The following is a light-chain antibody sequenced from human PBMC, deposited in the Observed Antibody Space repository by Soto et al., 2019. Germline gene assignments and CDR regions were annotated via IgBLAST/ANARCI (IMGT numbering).Light chain of an antibody. J-gene: IGLJ3*02. CDR3: QSYDSSLSGSM. CDR2: GTS. CDR1: SSNIGAGYH. V-gene: IGLV1-40*01. Sequence: QSVLTQPPSVSGAPGQRVTISCTGSSSNIGAGYHVHWYQQLPGTAPKLLIYGTSNRPSGVPDRFSGSKSGTSASLAITGLQAEDEADYYCQSYDSSLSGSMFGGGTKVTVL.